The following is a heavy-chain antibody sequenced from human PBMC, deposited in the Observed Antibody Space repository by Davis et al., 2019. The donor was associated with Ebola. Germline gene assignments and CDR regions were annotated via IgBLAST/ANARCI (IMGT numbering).Heavy chain of an antibody. CDR3: AGGKDSSGWYGDDAFDF. V-gene: IGHV3-21*01. CDR2: ISGSGFYT. D-gene: IGHD6-19*01. Sequence: PGGSLRLSCTVSTFTFSTYSMNWVRQAPGKGLEWVSSISGSGFYTYYADSVKGRFTISRDNSKNSLYLQLNSLRAEDTAIYYCAGGKDSSGWYGDDAFDFWGQGTMVTVSS. CDR1: TFTFSTYS. J-gene: IGHJ3*01.